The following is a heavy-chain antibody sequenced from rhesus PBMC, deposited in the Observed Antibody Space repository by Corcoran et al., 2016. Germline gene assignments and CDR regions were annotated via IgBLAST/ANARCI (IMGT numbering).Heavy chain of an antibody. J-gene: IGHJ4*01. CDR2: IDWDDDK. D-gene: IGHD2-21*01. CDR3: ARSMVVGSFDY. V-gene: IGHV2S2*01. CDR1: GFSLSTSGMR. Sequence: QVTLKESGPALVKPTQTLTLTCTFSGFSLSTSGMRGSWSRQPPGKALEWLARIDWDDDKYYSTSLKSRLTISKDTSQNQVVLTMTNMDPVDTATYYCARSMVVGSFDYWGQGVLVTVAS.